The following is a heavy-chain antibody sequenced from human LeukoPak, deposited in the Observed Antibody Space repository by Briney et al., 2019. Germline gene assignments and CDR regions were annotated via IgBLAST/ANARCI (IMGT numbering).Heavy chain of an antibody. V-gene: IGHV3-7*05. CDR3: ARVVVAGGFDY. CDR1: GFTFSSYW. D-gene: IGHD6-19*01. J-gene: IGHJ4*02. CDR2: IKQDGSAQ. Sequence: GGSLRLSCAASGFTFSSYWMSWVRQAPGKGLEWVANIKQDGSAQYYVESVKGRFTISRDNAKNSLDLQMNSLRAEDTAVYYCARVVVAGGFDYWGQGTLVTASS.